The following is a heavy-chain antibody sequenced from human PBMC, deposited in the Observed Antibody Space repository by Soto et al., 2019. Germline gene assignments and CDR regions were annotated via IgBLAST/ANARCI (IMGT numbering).Heavy chain of an antibody. CDR2: NSSRTSET. Sequence: PGGSLRLSCEAYGFTFTRVSMNWVHPVPGKGLEWVASNSSRTSETWYADAVKGRFIISRDNAKNALFLQRNTLRPEDTAMYYCERVDYWGPGTQVTVSS. J-gene: IGHJ4*02. V-gene: IGHV3-21*01. CDR1: GFTFTRVS. CDR3: ERVDY.